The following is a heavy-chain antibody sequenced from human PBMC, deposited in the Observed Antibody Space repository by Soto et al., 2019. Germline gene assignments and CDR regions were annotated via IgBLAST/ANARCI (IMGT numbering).Heavy chain of an antibody. CDR3: ARTTYGSGSYPFWFDP. V-gene: IGHV3-48*01. CDR1: GFTFSSYS. J-gene: IGHJ5*02. CDR2: ISSSSSTI. D-gene: IGHD3-10*01. Sequence: GGSLRLSCAASGFTFSSYSMNWVRQAPGKGLEWVSYISSSSSTIYYADSVKGRFTISRDNAKNSLYLQMNSLRAEDTAVYYCARTTYGSGSYPFWFDPWGQGTLVTVSS.